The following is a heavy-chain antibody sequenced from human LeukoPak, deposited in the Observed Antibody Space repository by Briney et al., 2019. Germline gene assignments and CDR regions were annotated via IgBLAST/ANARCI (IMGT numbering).Heavy chain of an antibody. D-gene: IGHD6-19*01. CDR2: ISGGGDRA. V-gene: IGHV3-23*01. CDR1: GFIVSSNY. Sequence: GESLRLSCAASGFIVSSNYMSWVRQAPGKGLEWVSIISGGGDRAYYADSVKGLFTISRDNSKNTLYLQMSSLRADDTAIYYCAKGGWAGRSIDSWGQGTLVTVSS. CDR3: AKGGWAGRSIDS. J-gene: IGHJ4*02.